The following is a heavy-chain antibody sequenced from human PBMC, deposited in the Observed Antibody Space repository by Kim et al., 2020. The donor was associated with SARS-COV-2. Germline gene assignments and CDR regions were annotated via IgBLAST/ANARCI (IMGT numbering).Heavy chain of an antibody. J-gene: IGHJ6*03. CDR3: AKVSPAVAGYYYYYYMDV. CDR2: ISYDGSNK. Sequence: GGSLRLSCAASGFTFSSYGMHWVRQAPGKGLEWVAVISYDGSNKYYADSVKGRFTISRDNSKNTLYLQMNSLRAEDTAVYYCAKVSPAVAGYYYYYYMDV. D-gene: IGHD6-19*01. V-gene: IGHV3-30*18. CDR1: GFTFSSYG.